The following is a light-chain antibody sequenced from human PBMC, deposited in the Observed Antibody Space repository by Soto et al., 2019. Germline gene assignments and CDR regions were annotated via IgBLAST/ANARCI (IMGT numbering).Light chain of an antibody. J-gene: IGKJ1*01. CDR3: QKYNSAPWT. Sequence: DIQMTQSPSALSASVGDRVTITCRASQVISNYLAWYQQKPGKVPKLLIYAASTLQSGVPLRFSGSGSGTDFTITISSLQPEDVAAYYCQKYNSAPWTVGQGTKVDIK. CDR2: AAS. CDR1: QVISNY. V-gene: IGKV1-27*01.